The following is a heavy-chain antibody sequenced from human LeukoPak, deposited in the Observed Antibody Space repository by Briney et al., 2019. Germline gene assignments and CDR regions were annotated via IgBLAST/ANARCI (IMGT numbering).Heavy chain of an antibody. D-gene: IGHD4-17*01. J-gene: IGHJ5*02. CDR3: AKDKRDYGDYPPVGWFDP. V-gene: IGHV3-23*01. CDR2: ISGSGGST. CDR1: GFTFSSYA. Sequence: PGGSLRLSCAASGFTFSSYAMSWVRQAPGKGLEWVSAISGSGGSTYYADSVKGRFTISRDNSKNTLYLQMNSLRAEDTAVYYCAKDKRDYGDYPPVGWFDPWGQGTLVTVSS.